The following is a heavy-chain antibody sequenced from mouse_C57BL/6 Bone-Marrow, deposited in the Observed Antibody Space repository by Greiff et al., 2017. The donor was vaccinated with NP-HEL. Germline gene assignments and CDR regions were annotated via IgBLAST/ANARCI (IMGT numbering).Heavy chain of an antibody. Sequence: EVKLMESGGGLVKPGGSLKLSCAASGFTFSSYAMSWVRQTPEKRLEWVATISDGGSYTYYPANVKGRFTISRDNAKNNLYLQMSHLKSEDTAMYYCARDVIYYYGSSYRLLFAYWGQGTLVTVSA. V-gene: IGHV5-4*01. J-gene: IGHJ3*01. CDR3: ARDVIYYYGSSYRLLFAY. D-gene: IGHD1-1*01. CDR1: GFTFSSYA. CDR2: ISDGGSYT.